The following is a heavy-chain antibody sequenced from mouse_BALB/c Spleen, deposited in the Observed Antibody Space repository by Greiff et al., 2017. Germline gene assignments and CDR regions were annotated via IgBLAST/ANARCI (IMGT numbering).Heavy chain of an antibody. Sequence: EVQGVESGGGLVKPGGSLKLSCAASGFTFSSYAMSWVRQTPEKRLEWVASISSGGSTYYPDSVKGRFTISRDNARNILYLQMSSLRSEDTAMYYCARGVYDYAYFDVWGAGTTVTVSS. CDR1: GFTFSSYA. CDR2: ISSGGST. D-gene: IGHD2-4*01. J-gene: IGHJ1*01. CDR3: ARGVYDYAYFDV. V-gene: IGHV5-6-5*01.